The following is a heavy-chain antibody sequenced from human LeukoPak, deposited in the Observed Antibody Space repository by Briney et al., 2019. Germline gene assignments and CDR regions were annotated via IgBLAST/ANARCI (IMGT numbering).Heavy chain of an antibody. D-gene: IGHD4-11*01. CDR2: IDVSSSRT. V-gene: IGHV3-11*03. Sequence: GVSLRLSCAASGFIFSDYYMSWMRQAPGKGLEWLSYIDVSSSRTNYADSVKGRFTISRDNVKNSLYLQMNSMRAEDTAVYFCARRGTDYCTPSSCHPNWFAPWGQGTQVTVSS. J-gene: IGHJ5*02. CDR1: GFIFSDYY. CDR3: ARRGTDYCTPSSCHPNWFAP.